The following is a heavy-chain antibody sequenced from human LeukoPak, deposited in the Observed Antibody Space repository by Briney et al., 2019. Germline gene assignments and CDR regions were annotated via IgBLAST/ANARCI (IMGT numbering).Heavy chain of an antibody. CDR3: AKDLWIQLWSPFDY. CDR1: GFTFSSYA. J-gene: IGHJ4*02. D-gene: IGHD5-18*01. CDR2: ISGSGGST. Sequence: PGGSLRLSCAASGFTFSSYAVSWVRQAPGKGLEWVSAISGSGGSTYYADSVKGRFTISRDNSKNTLYLQMNSLRAEDTAVYYCAKDLWIQLWSPFDYWGQGTLVTVSS. V-gene: IGHV3-23*01.